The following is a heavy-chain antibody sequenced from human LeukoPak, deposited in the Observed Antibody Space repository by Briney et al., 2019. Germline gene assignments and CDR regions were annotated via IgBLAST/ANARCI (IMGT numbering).Heavy chain of an antibody. J-gene: IGHJ5*02. CDR2: INHSGST. Sequence: SETLSLTCAVSGGSFSGYYWSWIRQPPGKGLEWIGEINHSGSTNYNPSLKSRVTISVDRSKNQFSLKLSSVTAADTAVYYCARADIVVVPAAISWFDPWGQGTLVSVSS. CDR3: ARADIVVVPAAISWFDP. V-gene: IGHV4-34*01. D-gene: IGHD2-2*02. CDR1: GGSFSGYY.